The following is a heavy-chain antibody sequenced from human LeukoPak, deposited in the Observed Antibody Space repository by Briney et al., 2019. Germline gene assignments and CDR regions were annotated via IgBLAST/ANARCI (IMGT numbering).Heavy chain of an antibody. CDR2: ISGSGGST. Sequence: GGSLRLSCAASGFTFSSYAMSWVRQAPGKGLEWVSAISGSGGSTYYADSVKGRFTISRDNSKNTLYLQMNSLRAEDTAVYYCARAPVIYGYTIDYWGQGTLVTVSS. CDR1: GFTFSSYA. CDR3: ARAPVIYGYTIDY. V-gene: IGHV3-23*01. D-gene: IGHD3-22*01. J-gene: IGHJ4*02.